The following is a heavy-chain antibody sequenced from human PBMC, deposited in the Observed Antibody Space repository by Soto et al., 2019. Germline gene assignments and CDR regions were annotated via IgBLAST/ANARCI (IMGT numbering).Heavy chain of an antibody. CDR3: ARAQPPVGASYYFQY. Sequence: SETLSLTCTVSGGSISSGDYYWSWIRQPPGKGLEWIGYIYYSGSTYYNPSLKSRVTISVDTSKNQFSLKLSSVTPEDTAVYFCARAQPPVGASYYFQYWGQGSLVTVSS. V-gene: IGHV4-30-4*01. D-gene: IGHD1-26*01. CDR2: IYYSGST. J-gene: IGHJ4*02. CDR1: GGSISSGDYY.